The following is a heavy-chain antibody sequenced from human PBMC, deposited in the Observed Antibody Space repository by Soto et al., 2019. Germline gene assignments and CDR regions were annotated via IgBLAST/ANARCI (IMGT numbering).Heavy chain of an antibody. D-gene: IGHD1-1*01. CDR3: GRDHIEGWKFDY. J-gene: IGHJ4*02. Sequence: EVQLVESGGGLVQPGGSLRLSCAASGFTFRNHWMRWVRQAPGKGLEWVANIRQDGNENYYVDSVNGGFTTSRDNTKNLFYLQMNSLGAEGTGVYYCGRDHIEGWKFDYWGRGILVTVSS. CDR1: GFTFRNHW. V-gene: IGHV3-7*01. CDR2: IRQDGNEN.